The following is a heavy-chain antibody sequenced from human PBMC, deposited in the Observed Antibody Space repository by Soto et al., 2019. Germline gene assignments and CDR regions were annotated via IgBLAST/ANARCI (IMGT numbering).Heavy chain of an antibody. D-gene: IGHD2-2*01. CDR1: GYTFTSYY. Sequence: QVQLVQSGAEVKKPGASVKVSCKASGYTFTSYYMHWVRQAPGQGLEWMGIINPSGGSTSYAQKFQGRVTMTRDTSTSTVYMELSSLRSEDTAVYYCAREEVGRENDQDYYMDVWGKGTTVTVSS. V-gene: IGHV1-46*03. J-gene: IGHJ6*03. CDR2: INPSGGST. CDR3: AREEVGRENDQDYYMDV.